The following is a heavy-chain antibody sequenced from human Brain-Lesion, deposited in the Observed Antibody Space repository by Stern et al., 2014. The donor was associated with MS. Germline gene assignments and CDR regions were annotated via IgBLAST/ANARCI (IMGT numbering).Heavy chain of an antibody. D-gene: IGHD2-2*01. Sequence: QLVQSGPGLVKPSQTLSLSCTVSGGSISSGGYYWSWIRQPAGKGLEWIGRIFNSGSTRYHPSLKSRGTISIDTPKNQFSLRLNSMTAADTAVYYCARGRVVPGFQYYATDVWGQGTTVIVSS. V-gene: IGHV4-61*02. J-gene: IGHJ6*02. CDR3: ARGRVVPGFQYYATDV. CDR1: GGSISSGGYY. CDR2: IFNSGST.